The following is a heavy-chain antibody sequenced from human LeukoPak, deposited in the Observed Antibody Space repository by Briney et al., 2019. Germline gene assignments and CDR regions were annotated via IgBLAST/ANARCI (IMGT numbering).Heavy chain of an antibody. D-gene: IGHD5-24*01. CDR2: IYHSGST. CDR1: GYSISSGYY. CDR3: ARASDATFDY. Sequence: SETLSLTCTVSGYSISSGYYWGWIRQSPGKGLEWIGSIYHSGSTYYNPSLKSRVTISMDTTRNQFSLKLTSVTAADTAVYYCARASDATFDYWGQGTLVTVSS. J-gene: IGHJ4*02. V-gene: IGHV4-38-2*02.